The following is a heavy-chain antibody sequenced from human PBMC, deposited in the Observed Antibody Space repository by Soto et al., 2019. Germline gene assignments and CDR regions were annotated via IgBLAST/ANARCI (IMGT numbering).Heavy chain of an antibody. CDR3: ARDVKTYDAFDI. J-gene: IGHJ3*02. CDR2: INPSGGST. CDR1: GYTFTKYY. V-gene: IGHV1-46*01. Sequence: ASVKVSCKASGYTFTKYYMHWVRQAPGQGLEWMGIINPSGGSTTNAQKFQGRVTMTRDTSTRTVYMELSSLRSEDTAVYYCARDVKTYDAFDIWGQGTMVTVSS.